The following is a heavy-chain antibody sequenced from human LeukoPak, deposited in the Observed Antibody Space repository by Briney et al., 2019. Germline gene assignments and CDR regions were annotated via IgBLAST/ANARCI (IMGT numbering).Heavy chain of an antibody. D-gene: IGHD6-25*01. Sequence: PSEILSLTCTVSGGSISSGDYYWSWIRQPPWKGLEWIGYIYYSGSTYYNPSLKSRVTISVDPSKNQFSLKLSSVTAADTAVYYCASNTSGRAFDIWGQGTMVTVSS. J-gene: IGHJ3*02. V-gene: IGHV4-30-4*08. CDR2: IYYSGST. CDR1: GGSISSGDYY. CDR3: ASNTSGRAFDI.